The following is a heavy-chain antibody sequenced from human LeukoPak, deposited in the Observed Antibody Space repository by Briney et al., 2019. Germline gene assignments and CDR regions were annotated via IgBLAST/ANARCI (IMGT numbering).Heavy chain of an antibody. CDR3: AKDSNTGGYSFGS. Sequence: GGSLRLSCAASGFIFHHYSMHWVRQPPGKGLEWVSLISWDGGITYYADSVRGRFTISRDNGKNSLSLEMNSLRTEDTALYYCAKDSNTGGYSFGSWGQGTLVTVTS. J-gene: IGHJ4*02. V-gene: IGHV3-43*01. D-gene: IGHD5-12*01. CDR2: ISWDGGIT. CDR1: GFIFHHYS.